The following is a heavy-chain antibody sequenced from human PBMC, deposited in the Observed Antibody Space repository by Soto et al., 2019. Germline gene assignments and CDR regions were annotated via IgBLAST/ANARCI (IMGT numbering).Heavy chain of an antibody. J-gene: IGHJ4*02. V-gene: IGHV3-33*01. CDR3: ARDIRSTYFDS. CDR1: GFTFKNYG. D-gene: IGHD2-21*01. CDR2: IFYDESKE. Sequence: GGSLRLSCAASGFTFKNYGMHWFRQAPGKGLEWVAVIFYDESKEYYADSVKGRFTISRDNSKNTLFLQMNSLRAEDTAVYYCARDIRSTYFDSCGQGTLVTVSS.